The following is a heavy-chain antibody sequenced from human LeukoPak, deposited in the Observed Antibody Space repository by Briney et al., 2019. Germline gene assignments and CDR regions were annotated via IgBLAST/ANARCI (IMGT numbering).Heavy chain of an antibody. Sequence: SETLSLTCGVSGGSISRHYWSWIRQPPGKGLQWIGFIYYTVRTRYNPSLQSRVTISVGTSENKFSLKLTSVTAADTAVYYCARLLDNDNSGDPDTFDVWGQGTVVTVSS. CDR2: IYYTVRT. D-gene: IGHD3-22*01. CDR1: GGSISRHY. V-gene: IGHV4-59*11. J-gene: IGHJ3*01. CDR3: ARLLDNDNSGDPDTFDV.